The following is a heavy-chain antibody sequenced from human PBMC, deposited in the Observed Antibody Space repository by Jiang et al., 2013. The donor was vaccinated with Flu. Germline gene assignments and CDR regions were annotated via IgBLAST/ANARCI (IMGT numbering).Heavy chain of an antibody. J-gene: IGHJ5*01. CDR2: LLYGKT. D-gene: IGHD6-6*01. CDR1: SY. CDR3: ARRSGYSSSSFDS. V-gene: IGHV4-39*01. Sequence: SYWGWIRQPPGRAGVDWEYLLYGKTYYNRPSKSRVTISXDTSKNQXSLRLSSVTAADTAVYHCARRSGYSSSSFDSWGQGTLVTVSS.